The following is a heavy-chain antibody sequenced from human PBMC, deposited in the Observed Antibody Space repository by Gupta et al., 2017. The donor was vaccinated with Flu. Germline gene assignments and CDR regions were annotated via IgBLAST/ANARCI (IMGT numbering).Heavy chain of an antibody. V-gene: IGHV1-46*03. CDR2: INTSGGST. D-gene: IGHD6-13*01. Sequence: FTSYYMHWVRQAPGQGLEWMGIINTSGGSTSYAQKFQGRVTMTRDTSTSTVYMELSSLRSEDTAVYYCARELIAAAGIVNWGQGTMVTVSS. J-gene: IGHJ4*02. CDR1: FTSYY. CDR3: ARELIAAAGIVN.